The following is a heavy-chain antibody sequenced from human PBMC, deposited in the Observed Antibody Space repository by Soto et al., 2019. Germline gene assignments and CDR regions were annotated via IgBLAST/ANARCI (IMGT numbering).Heavy chain of an antibody. CDR2: ISGSGGST. D-gene: IGHD3-10*01. Sequence: GGSLRLSCAASGFTFSSYAMSWVRQAPGKGLEWVSAISGSGGSTYYADSVKGRFTISRDNSKNTLYLQMNSLRAEDTAVYYCAKDVVGYYYASGTPDAFDIWGQGTMVTVSS. CDR1: GFTFSSYA. V-gene: IGHV3-23*01. CDR3: AKDVVGYYYASGTPDAFDI. J-gene: IGHJ3*02.